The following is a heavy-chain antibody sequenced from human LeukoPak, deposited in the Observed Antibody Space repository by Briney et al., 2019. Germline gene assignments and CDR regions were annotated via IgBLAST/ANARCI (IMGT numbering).Heavy chain of an antibody. D-gene: IGHD6-19*01. CDR2: TYYRSKWYN. J-gene: IGHJ4*02. Sequence: SQTLSLTCAISGDSISSNSTAWNWIRQSPSRGLEWLGRTYYRSKWYNDYAVSVKSRITISPDTSKNQFSLQLNSVTPEDTAVYYCAGDVEHSGWPLYYFDYWGQGTLVTVSS. V-gene: IGHV6-1*01. CDR3: AGDVEHSGWPLYYFDY. CDR1: GDSISSNSTA.